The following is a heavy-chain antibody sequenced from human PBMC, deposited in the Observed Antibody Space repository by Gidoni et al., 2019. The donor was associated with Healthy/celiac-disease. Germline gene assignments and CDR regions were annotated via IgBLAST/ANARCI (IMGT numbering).Heavy chain of an antibody. CDR1: RTSGMC. V-gene: IGHV2-70*01. J-gene: IGHJ4*02. D-gene: IGHD6-13*01. Sequence: RTSGMCVSWIRQPPGKALEWLALIDWDDDKYYSTSLKTRLTIYKDTSKNQVVLTMTNMDPVDTATYYCARTRSIAAAVCDYWGQGTLVTVSS. CDR3: ARTRSIAAAVCDY. CDR2: IDWDDDK.